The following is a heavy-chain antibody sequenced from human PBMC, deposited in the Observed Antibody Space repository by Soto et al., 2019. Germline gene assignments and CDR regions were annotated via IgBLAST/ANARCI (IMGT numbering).Heavy chain of an antibody. CDR3: ARTHWFGEEGFDY. Sequence: QVQLVQSGAEEKKPGASVKVSCKASGYTFTSYAMHWVRQAPGQRLEWMGWINAGNGNTQYSQKFQGRVTITRDTSARTAYRELSSVRSEATAVYEFARTHWFGEEGFDYWGQGTVVTVSS. V-gene: IGHV1-3*05. CDR2: INAGNGNT. D-gene: IGHD3-10*01. J-gene: IGHJ4*02. CDR1: GYTFTSYA.